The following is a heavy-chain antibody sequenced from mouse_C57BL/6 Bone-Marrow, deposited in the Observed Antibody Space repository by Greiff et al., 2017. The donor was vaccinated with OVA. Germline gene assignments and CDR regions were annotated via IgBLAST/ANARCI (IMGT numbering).Heavy chain of an antibody. Sequence: QVQLQQPGAELVKPGASVKLSCKASGYTFTSYWMQWVKQRPGQGLEWIGEIDPSDSYTNYNQKFKGKATLTVDTSSSTAYMQLSSLTSEDSAVYYCARRGYDGAHYFDYWGQGTTLTVSA. CDR1: GYTFTSYW. D-gene: IGHD2-2*01. J-gene: IGHJ2*01. CDR2: IDPSDSYT. CDR3: ARRGYDGAHYFDY. V-gene: IGHV1-50*01.